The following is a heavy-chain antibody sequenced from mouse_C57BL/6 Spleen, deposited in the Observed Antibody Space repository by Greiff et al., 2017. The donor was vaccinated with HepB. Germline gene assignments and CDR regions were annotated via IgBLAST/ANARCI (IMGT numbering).Heavy chain of an antibody. V-gene: IGHV1-42*01. CDR2: INPSTGGT. D-gene: IGHD1-1*01. CDR3: AREYGSSYGSMDY. Sequence: VQLQQSGPELVKPGASVKISCRASGSSFTGYYRNWVKQSPEKSLEWIGEINPSTGGTTYNQKFKAKATLTVDKSSSTAYMQLKSLTSEDSAVYYCAREYGSSYGSMDYWGQGTSVTVSS. J-gene: IGHJ4*01. CDR1: GSSFTGYY.